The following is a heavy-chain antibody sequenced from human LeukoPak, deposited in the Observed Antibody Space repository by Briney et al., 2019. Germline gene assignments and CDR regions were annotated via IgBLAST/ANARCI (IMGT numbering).Heavy chain of an antibody. J-gene: IGHJ4*02. CDR2: IWSDGTNQ. CDR3: AKDAQRGFDYSNSLEN. D-gene: IGHD4-11*01. V-gene: IGHV3-33*06. CDR1: GSTFSHYG. Sequence: GRSLRLSCAAAGSTFSHYGMHWVRQAPGKGLEWVAVIWSDGTNQYYADSVKGRFTISRDDSGNTVYLQMNSLRPEDTAVYYCAKDAQRGFDYSNSLENWGQGTPVTVST.